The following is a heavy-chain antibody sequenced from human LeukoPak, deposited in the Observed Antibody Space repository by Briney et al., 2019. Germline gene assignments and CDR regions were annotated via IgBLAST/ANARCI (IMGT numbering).Heavy chain of an antibody. Sequence: GGSLRLSCAASGFTFSSYAMHWVRQAPGKGLEWVAVISYDGSNKYCADSVKGRFTISRDNSKNTLYLQMNSLRAEDTAVYYCAKVLQVVVDNYYYGMDVWGQGTTVTVSS. CDR1: GFTFSSYA. J-gene: IGHJ6*02. CDR2: ISYDGSNK. D-gene: IGHD3-22*01. CDR3: AKVLQVVVDNYYYGMDV. V-gene: IGHV3-30*04.